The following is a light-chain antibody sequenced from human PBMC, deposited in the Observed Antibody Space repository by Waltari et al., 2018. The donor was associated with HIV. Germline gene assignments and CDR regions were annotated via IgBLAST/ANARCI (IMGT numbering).Light chain of an antibody. CDR1: SSDIGSYS. J-gene: IGLJ3*02. CDR2: DTY. V-gene: IGLV1-51*01. CDR3: ATWDNSLSIGV. Sequence: QSVLTQPPSVSAAPGQKVTISCPGSSSDIGSYSASWYQQFPGAAPRRLIFDTYKRPSGIPDRFSASKSGTSATLDITGLQTGDEADYYCATWDNSLSIGVFGGGTKLTVL.